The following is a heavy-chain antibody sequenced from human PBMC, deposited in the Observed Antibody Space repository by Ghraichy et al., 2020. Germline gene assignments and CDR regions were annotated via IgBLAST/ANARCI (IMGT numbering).Heavy chain of an antibody. D-gene: IGHD2-2*02. CDR3: ARDRGIVVVPAAIPYYYGMDV. Sequence: GGSLRLSCAASGFTFSSYSMNWVRQAPGKGLEWVSYISSSSSTIYYADSVKGRFTISRDNAKNSLYLQMNSLRDEDTAVYYCARDRGIVVVPAAIPYYYGMDVWGQGTTVTVSS. V-gene: IGHV3-48*02. CDR1: GFTFSSYS. J-gene: IGHJ6*02. CDR2: ISSSSSTI.